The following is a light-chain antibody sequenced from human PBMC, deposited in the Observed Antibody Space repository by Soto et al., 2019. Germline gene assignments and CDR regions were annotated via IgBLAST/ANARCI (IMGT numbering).Light chain of an antibody. V-gene: IGKV1-5*01. CDR1: QSINRW. CDR2: DAN. CDR3: QHYNSYSEA. J-gene: IGKJ1*01. Sequence: DIQVTQSPATVSASIGDKVTISCQASQSINRWLAWYQQKPGKAPKLLIYDANGLESGVPARFSGSGPGTEITLTISSLQPDDFATYYCQHYNSYSEAFGQGTKVDI.